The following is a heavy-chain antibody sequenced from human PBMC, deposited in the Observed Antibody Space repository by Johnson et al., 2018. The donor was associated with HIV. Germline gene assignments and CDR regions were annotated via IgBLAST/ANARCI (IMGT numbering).Heavy chain of an antibody. CDR2: INHAGSEK. D-gene: IGHD1-26*01. Sequence: VQLVESGGGVVQPGRSLRLSCAASGFTFSSYWMTWVRQAPGKGLEWVANINHAGSEKYSVDSVTGRFTISRDNAKNSLYLQMNSLRVEDTAVYYCARDSYSGGGSYSWGQGTMVTVSS. CDR3: ARDSYSGGGSYS. CDR1: GFTFSSYW. V-gene: IGHV3-7*03. J-gene: IGHJ3*01.